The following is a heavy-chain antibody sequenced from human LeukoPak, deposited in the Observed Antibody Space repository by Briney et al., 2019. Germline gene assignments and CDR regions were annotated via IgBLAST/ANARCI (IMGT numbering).Heavy chain of an antibody. CDR3: AGILTGYYNGWFDP. CDR2: IRYDGSNK. D-gene: IGHD3-9*01. CDR1: GFIFSSYG. Sequence: GGSLRLSCAASGFIFSSYGMHWVRQAPGKGLEWVAFIRYDGSNKYYADSVKGRFTISRDNSKNTLYLQMNSLRAEDTAVYYCAGILTGYYNGWFDPWGQGTLVTVSS. J-gene: IGHJ5*02. V-gene: IGHV3-30*02.